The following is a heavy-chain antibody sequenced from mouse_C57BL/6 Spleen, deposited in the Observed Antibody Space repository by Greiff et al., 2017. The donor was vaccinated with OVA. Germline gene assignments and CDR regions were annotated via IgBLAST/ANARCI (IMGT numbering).Heavy chain of an antibody. D-gene: IGHD2-3*01. Sequence: EVQLVESGGGLVKPGGSLKLSCAASGFTFSSYAMSWVRQTPEKRLEWVATISDGGSYTYYPDNAKGRFTISRDNAKNNLYLQMSHLKSEDTAMYYCATCYDGYPDYWGQGTTLTVSS. CDR3: ATCYDGYPDY. CDR1: GFTFSSYA. V-gene: IGHV5-4*01. CDR2: ISDGGSYT. J-gene: IGHJ2*01.